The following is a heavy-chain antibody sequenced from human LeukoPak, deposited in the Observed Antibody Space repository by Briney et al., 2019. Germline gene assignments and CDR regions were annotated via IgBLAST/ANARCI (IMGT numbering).Heavy chain of an antibody. Sequence: ASVKVSCKASGYTFTGYYMHWVRQAPGQGLEWMGWISAYNGNTNYAQKLQGRVTMTTDTSTSTAYMELRSLRSDDTAVYYCAREGRFRAFDIWGQGTMVTVSS. CDR2: ISAYNGNT. J-gene: IGHJ3*02. CDR1: GYTFTGYY. D-gene: IGHD3-10*01. V-gene: IGHV1-18*04. CDR3: AREGRFRAFDI.